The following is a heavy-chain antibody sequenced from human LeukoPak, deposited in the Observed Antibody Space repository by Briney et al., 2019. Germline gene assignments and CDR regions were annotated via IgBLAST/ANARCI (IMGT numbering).Heavy chain of an antibody. J-gene: IGHJ3*02. CDR2: INHSGST. CDR3: ALLRYFDSPFDI. Sequence: SETLSLTCAVYGGSFSGYYWSWIRQPPGKGLEWIGEINHSGSTNYNPSLKSRVTISVDTSKNQFSLKLSSVTAADTAVYYCALLRYFDSPFDIWGQGTMVTVSS. D-gene: IGHD3-9*01. CDR1: GGSFSGYY. V-gene: IGHV4-34*01.